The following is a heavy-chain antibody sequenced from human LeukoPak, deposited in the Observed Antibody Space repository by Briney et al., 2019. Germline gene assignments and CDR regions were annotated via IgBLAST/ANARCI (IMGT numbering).Heavy chain of an antibody. CDR3: ARQDDILTDIDY. CDR2: INPKSGGT. CDR1: GYTFIDHY. J-gene: IGHJ4*02. Sequence: ASVKVSCKASGYTFIDHYIHWVRQAPGQGLEWLGWINPKSGGTTYAHKFQGRVSMTRDTSISTAYMEFSRLTSDDTAVYYCARQDDILTDIDYWGQGTLVTVSS. D-gene: IGHD3-9*01. V-gene: IGHV1-2*07.